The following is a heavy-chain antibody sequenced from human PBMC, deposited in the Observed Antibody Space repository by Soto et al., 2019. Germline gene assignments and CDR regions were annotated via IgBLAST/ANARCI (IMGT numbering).Heavy chain of an antibody. V-gene: IGHV1-18*04. CDR3: ARVGYYDILTGPAYFDY. J-gene: IGHJ4*02. Sequence: ASVKVSCKASGYTFTSYGISWVRQAPGQGLEWMGWISAYNGNTNYAQKLQGRVTMTTDTSTSTAYMELRSLRSDDTAVYYCARVGYYDILTGPAYFDYWGQGPLVTVSS. CDR1: GYTFTSYG. D-gene: IGHD3-9*01. CDR2: ISAYNGNT.